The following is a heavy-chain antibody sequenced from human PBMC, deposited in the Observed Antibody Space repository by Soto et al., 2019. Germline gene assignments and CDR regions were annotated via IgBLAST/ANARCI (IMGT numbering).Heavy chain of an antibody. CDR1: GGSITSYY. CDR2: IYYSGST. J-gene: IGHJ4*02. Sequence: KPSETLSLTCTVSGGSITSYYWSWIRQPPGKGLEWIGYIYYSGSTNYNPSLKSRVTISVDTSNNQFSLKLSSVTAADTAVYYCASVKNWNDFDYWGQGTLVTVSS. V-gene: IGHV4-59*01. CDR3: ASVKNWNDFDY. D-gene: IGHD1-1*01.